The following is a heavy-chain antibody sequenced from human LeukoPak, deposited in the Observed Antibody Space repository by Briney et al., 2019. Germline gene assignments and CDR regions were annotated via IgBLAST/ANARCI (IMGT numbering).Heavy chain of an antibody. CDR2: IYSGGST. CDR1: ELTLSSNY. D-gene: IGHD3-3*01. CDR3: AKGSKEVLFTRDHYMDV. J-gene: IGHJ6*03. Sequence: GGSLRLSCAASELTLSSNYMSWIRQAPGRGLEWVSFIYSGGSTYYADSVRGRFIISRDNSKNTLYLQMNSLRAEDTAVYYCAKGSKEVLFTRDHYMDVWGKGTTVTISS. V-gene: IGHV3-53*05.